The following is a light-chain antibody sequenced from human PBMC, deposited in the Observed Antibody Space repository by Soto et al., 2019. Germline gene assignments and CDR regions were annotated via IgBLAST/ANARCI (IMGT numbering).Light chain of an antibody. V-gene: IGLV1-47*01. CDR3: AAWDDSLSALV. J-gene: IGLJ3*02. CDR1: SSNIESNY. Sequence: QSVLTQPPSASGTPGQRLTISCSGSSSNIESNYVYWYQQLPGSAPKLLIYRNDQRPSGVPDRFSGSKSGTSASLAISGLRSEDEADYYCAAWDDSLSALVFGGGTKVTVL. CDR2: RND.